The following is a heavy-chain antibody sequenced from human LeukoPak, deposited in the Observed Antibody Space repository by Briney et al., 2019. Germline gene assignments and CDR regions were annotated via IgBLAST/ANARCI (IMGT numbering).Heavy chain of an antibody. CDR1: GCTFSSYA. V-gene: IGHV1-69*04. J-gene: IGHJ6*02. CDR2: IIPILGIA. D-gene: IGHD2-15*01. Sequence: GASGRVSCKASGCTFSSYAISWVRQAPGQGLEWMGRIIPILGIANYAQNFQGRVTITADKSTSTAYMDLSSLRSEDTAVSHCGGGQDAADYPYGMDVWGQGTTVTVSS. CDR3: GGGQDAADYPYGMDV.